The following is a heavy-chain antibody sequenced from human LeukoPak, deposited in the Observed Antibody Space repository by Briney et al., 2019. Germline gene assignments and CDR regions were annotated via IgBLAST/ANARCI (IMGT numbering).Heavy chain of an antibody. CDR3: AKLWATIDY. Sequence: GGSLRLSCAASGFTFSYHWMTWVRQAPGKGLEWVANIKNDGAVKNHVDSVKGRFTISRDNAKNSLYLQMNSLRAEDTAVYYCAKLWATIDYWGQGTLVTVSS. V-gene: IGHV3-7*03. J-gene: IGHJ4*02. CDR1: GFTFSYHW. CDR2: IKNDGAVK. D-gene: IGHD5-24*01.